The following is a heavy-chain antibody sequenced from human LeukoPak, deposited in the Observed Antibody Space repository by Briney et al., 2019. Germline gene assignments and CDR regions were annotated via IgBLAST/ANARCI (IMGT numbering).Heavy chain of an antibody. CDR3: AKEIRDQQW. D-gene: IGHD6-19*01. CDR2: TYYRSRWYT. Sequence: SQTLSLTCVISGDSVSSNSAAWNWIRQSPSRGLEWLGRTYYRSRWYTEYATSVKSRITISPDTSKNQLSLQLTSVTPEDTAVYYCAKEIRDQQWWGQGSLVTVSS. J-gene: IGHJ4*02. V-gene: IGHV6-1*01. CDR1: GDSVSSNSAA.